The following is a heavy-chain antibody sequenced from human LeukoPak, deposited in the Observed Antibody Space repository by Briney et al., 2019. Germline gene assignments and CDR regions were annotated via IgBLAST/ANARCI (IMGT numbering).Heavy chain of an antibody. V-gene: IGHV3-48*01. CDR2: IGIDSGNT. CDR3: ARDYKYAFDN. Sequence: PGGFLRLSCAASGFTLSDYSMNWVRQAPGKGLEWISYIGIDSGNTNYADSVKGRFTISGDKAKNSLYLQMNSLRVEDTAVYYCARDYKYAFDNWGQGTLVTVSS. J-gene: IGHJ4*02. D-gene: IGHD5-24*01. CDR1: GFTLSDYS.